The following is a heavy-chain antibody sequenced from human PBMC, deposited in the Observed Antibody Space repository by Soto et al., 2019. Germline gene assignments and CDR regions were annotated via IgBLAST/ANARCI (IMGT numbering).Heavy chain of an antibody. CDR1: GGSISSSSYY. Sequence: QLHLQESGPGLVKPSETLSLTCTVSGGSISSSSYYWGWIRQPPGKGLEWIGNVYYGGSTYSNPALKSRVTISVETSKGQFSLKLSSVTAADTAVYYCAGGDYYHSSGYYFYYYTMDVWGQGTTVTVSS. J-gene: IGHJ6*02. V-gene: IGHV4-39*01. CDR3: AGGDYYHSSGYYFYYYTMDV. CDR2: VYYGGST. D-gene: IGHD3-22*01.